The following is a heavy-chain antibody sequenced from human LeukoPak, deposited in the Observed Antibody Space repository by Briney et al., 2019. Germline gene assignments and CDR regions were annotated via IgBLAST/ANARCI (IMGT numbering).Heavy chain of an antibody. V-gene: IGHV3-23*01. Sequence: GGSLTLSCAASGFTFSGFGMSWVRQAPGKGLEWVSAISGSGDSTYYADSVKGRFTISRHNSKNTLYLQMNSQRAEDTAVYYCARGSGYSYSFTGRERTKSRPDYWGQGTLVTVSS. J-gene: IGHJ4*02. CDR3: ARGSGYSYSFTGRERTKSRPDY. CDR2: ISGSGDST. D-gene: IGHD5-18*01. CDR1: GFTFSGFG.